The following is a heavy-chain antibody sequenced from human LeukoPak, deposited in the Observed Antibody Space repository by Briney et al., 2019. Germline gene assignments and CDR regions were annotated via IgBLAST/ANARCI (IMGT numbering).Heavy chain of an antibody. CDR3: ARDFSGIAAAGSSYYYYMDV. D-gene: IGHD6-13*01. CDR1: GGSISSGSYY. CDR2: IYTSGST. Sequence: TSETLSLTCTVSGGSISSGSYYWSWIRQPAGKGLEWIGRIYTSGSTNYNPSLKSRVTISVDTSKNQFSLKLSSVTAADTAVYYCARDFSGIAAAGSSYYYYMDVWGKGTTVTISS. V-gene: IGHV4-61*02. J-gene: IGHJ6*03.